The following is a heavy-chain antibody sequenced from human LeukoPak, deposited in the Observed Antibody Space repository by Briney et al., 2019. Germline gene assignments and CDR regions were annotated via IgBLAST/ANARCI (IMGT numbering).Heavy chain of an antibody. V-gene: IGHV3-30-3*01. Sequence: GGSLRLSCAASGFTFSSYAMHWVRQAPGKGLEWVAVISYDGSNKYYADSVKGRFTISRDNSKNTLYQQMNSLRAEDTAVYYCARDSPRDDQPHFDYWGQGTLVTVSS. CDR3: ARDSPRDDQPHFDY. CDR1: GFTFSSYA. CDR2: ISYDGSNK. J-gene: IGHJ4*02. D-gene: IGHD2-2*01.